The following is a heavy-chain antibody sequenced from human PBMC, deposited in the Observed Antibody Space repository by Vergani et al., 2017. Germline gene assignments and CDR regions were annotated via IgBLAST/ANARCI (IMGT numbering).Heavy chain of an antibody. V-gene: IGHV4-59*08. Sequence: QVQLQESGPGLVKPSETLSLTCSVSGGSISSYYWSWIRQPPGKGLEWIGYIYYSGSTNYNPSLKSRVTISVDTSKNQFSLKLSSVTAADTAVYYCARQRGGDDVVVPAALDYWGQGTLVTVSS. CDR3: ARQRGGDDVVVPAALDY. CDR2: IYYSGST. J-gene: IGHJ4*02. D-gene: IGHD2-2*01. CDR1: GGSISSYY.